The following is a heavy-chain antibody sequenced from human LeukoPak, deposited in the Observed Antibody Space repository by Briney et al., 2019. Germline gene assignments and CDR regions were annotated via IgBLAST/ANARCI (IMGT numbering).Heavy chain of an antibody. CDR2: INHSGST. CDR1: GGSFSGYY. CDR3: ARDQMGSSGWYVAYYFDY. Sequence: SETLSLTCAVYGGSFSGYYWSWIRQPPGKGLEWIGEINHSGSTNYNPSLKSRVTISVDASKNQCSLKLSSVTAADTAVYYCARDQMGSSGWYVAYYFDYWGQGTLVTVSS. V-gene: IGHV4-34*01. D-gene: IGHD6-19*01. J-gene: IGHJ4*02.